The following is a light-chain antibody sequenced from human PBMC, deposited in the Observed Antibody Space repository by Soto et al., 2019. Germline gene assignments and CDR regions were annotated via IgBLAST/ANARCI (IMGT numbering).Light chain of an antibody. CDR2: DAS. V-gene: IGKV3-11*01. Sequence: EIVFTQAPAALSLSPGERSTLSGRASQSVSSYLAWYQQKPGQAPRLLIYDASNRATGIPARFSGSGSETDFTLTISSLEPEDSAVYYCQQRSNWPSLTFGGGTKVDIK. J-gene: IGKJ4*01. CDR1: QSVSSY. CDR3: QQRSNWPSLT.